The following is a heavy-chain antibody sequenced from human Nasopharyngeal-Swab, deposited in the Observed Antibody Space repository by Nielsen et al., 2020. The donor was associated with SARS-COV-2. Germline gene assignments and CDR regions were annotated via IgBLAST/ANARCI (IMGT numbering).Heavy chain of an antibody. V-gene: IGHV3-23*01. D-gene: IGHD1-26*01. Sequence: GGSLRLSCLASGFTFNNNAMTWVRQAPGKGLEWVSTVSGSGKITYYADSVKGRFTISRDNSKNTLFLQMSSLRDEDTAVYYCAKGGSLSGSWVWGQGTLVTVSS. CDR1: GFTFNNNA. CDR2: VSGSGKIT. CDR3: AKGGSLSGSWV. J-gene: IGHJ4*02.